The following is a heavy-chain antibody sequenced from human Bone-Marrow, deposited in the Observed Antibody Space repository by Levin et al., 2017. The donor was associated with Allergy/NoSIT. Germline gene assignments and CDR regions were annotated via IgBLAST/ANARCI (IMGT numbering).Heavy chain of an antibody. CDR2: IKKDGSEK. J-gene: IGHJ6*02. CDR1: IVTFSTYS. D-gene: IGHD3-3*01. Sequence: LPGGSLRLSCAGSIVTFSTYSMSWVRQAPGKGLEWVANIKKDGSEKSYVDSVKGRFTVSRDNAKKSLYLQMNSLRAEDTAVYYCARYVSRYVLWSGYSVFPGMVVWGQGTTVTVSS. V-gene: IGHV3-7*01. CDR3: ARYVSRYVLWSGYSVFPGMVV.